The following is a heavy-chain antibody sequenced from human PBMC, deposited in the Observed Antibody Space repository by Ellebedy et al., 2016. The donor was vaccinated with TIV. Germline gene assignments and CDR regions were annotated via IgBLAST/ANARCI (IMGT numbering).Heavy chain of an antibody. Sequence: GESLKISXAASGFTFSSYGMHWVRQAPGKGLEWVAVISYDGSNKYYADSVKGRFTISRDNSKNTLYLQMNSLRAEDTAVYYCAKQGEDTAMVDYWGQGTLVTVSS. CDR1: GFTFSSYG. CDR2: ISYDGSNK. V-gene: IGHV3-30*18. CDR3: AKQGEDTAMVDY. D-gene: IGHD5-18*01. J-gene: IGHJ4*02.